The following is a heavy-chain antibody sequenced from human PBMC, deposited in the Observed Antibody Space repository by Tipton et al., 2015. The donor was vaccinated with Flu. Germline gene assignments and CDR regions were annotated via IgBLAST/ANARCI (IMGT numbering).Heavy chain of an antibody. Sequence: SLRLSCAASGFTFISYTMNWVRQATGKGLEWVSAINTGGNTFYPDSVKGRFTISRENAKNSLYLQLNSLRAGDTAVYCCARAGNNYYGMGVWGQGTTVTVPS. V-gene: IGHV3-13*01. CDR1: GFTFISYT. D-gene: IGHD1/OR15-1a*01. CDR3: ARAGNNYYGMGV. J-gene: IGHJ6*02. CDR2: INTGGNT.